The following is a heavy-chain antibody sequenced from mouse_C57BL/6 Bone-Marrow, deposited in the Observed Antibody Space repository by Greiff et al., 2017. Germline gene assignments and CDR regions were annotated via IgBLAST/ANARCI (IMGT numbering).Heavy chain of an antibody. D-gene: IGHD1-1*01. CDR3: ASLYYGSSYDYFDY. V-gene: IGHV7-3*01. CDR2: IRNKANGYTT. J-gene: IGHJ2*01. Sequence: EVKLMESGGGLVQPGGSLSLSCAASGFTFTDYYMSWVRQPPGKALEWLGFIRNKANGYTTEYSASVNGRFTISRDNSQSILYLQMNALRAEDSATYYCASLYYGSSYDYFDYWGQGTTLTVSS. CDR1: GFTFTDYY.